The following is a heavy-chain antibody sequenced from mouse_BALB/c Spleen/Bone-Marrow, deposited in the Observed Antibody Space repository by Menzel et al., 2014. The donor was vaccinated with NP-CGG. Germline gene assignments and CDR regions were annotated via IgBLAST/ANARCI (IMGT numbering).Heavy chain of an antibody. CDR2: FHPFNDDT. V-gene: IGHV1-47*01. CDR3: ARKGPRNAMDY. D-gene: IGHD3-3*01. CDR1: GYTFTTYP. Sequence: VQLQQSGVEVVKPGASVKMSCKALGYTFTTYPIEWMKQNHGKSLEWIGNFHPFNDDTKYNEKFKDKAKLTVEKSSSTVYLEVSRLTSDDSAIYYCARKGPRNAMDYWGQGTSVTVSS. J-gene: IGHJ4*01.